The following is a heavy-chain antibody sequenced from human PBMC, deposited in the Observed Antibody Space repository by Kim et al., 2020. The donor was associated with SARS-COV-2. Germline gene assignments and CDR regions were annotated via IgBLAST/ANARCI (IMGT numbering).Heavy chain of an antibody. CDR2: ISAYNGNT. Sequence: ASVKVSCKASGYTFTSYGISWVRQAPGQGLEWMGWISAYNGNTNYAQKLQGRVTMTTDTSTSTAYMELRSLRSDDTAVYYCARGDIGVVPAAEFNDYWGQGTLVTVSS. CDR1: GYTFTSYG. V-gene: IGHV1-18*01. CDR3: ARGDIGVVPAAEFNDY. D-gene: IGHD2-2*01. J-gene: IGHJ4*02.